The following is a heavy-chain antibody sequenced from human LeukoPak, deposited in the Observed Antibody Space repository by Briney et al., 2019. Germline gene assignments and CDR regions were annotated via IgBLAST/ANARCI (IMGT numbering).Heavy chain of an antibody. CDR3: ARDLMDIVVVPAAMDY. CDR1: GYTFTSYG. J-gene: IGHJ4*02. CDR2: ISAYNGNT. Sequence: ASVRVSCKASGYTFTSYGISWVRQAPGQGLEWMGWISAYNGNTNYAQKLQGRVTMTTDTSTSTAYMELRSLRSDDTAVYYCARDLMDIVVVPAAMDYWGQGTLVTVSS. V-gene: IGHV1-18*01. D-gene: IGHD2-2*03.